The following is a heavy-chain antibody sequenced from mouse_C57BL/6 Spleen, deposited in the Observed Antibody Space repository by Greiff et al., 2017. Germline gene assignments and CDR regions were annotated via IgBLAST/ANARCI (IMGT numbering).Heavy chain of an antibody. D-gene: IGHD2-1*01. CDR2: IDPEDGET. CDR1: GFNIKDYY. CDR3: ARDGNLAWFAY. V-gene: IGHV14-2*01. Sequence: VQLKESGAELVKPGASVKLSCPASGFNIKDYYMHWVKQRTEQGLEWIGRIDPEDGETTYAPKFQGKATISADTSTTTAYLQLGSLTAEDTADYYCARDGNLAWFAYWGQGTLGTVSA. J-gene: IGHJ3*01.